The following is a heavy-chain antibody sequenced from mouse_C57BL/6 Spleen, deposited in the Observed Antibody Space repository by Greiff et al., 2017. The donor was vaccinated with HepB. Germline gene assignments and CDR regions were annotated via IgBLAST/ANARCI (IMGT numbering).Heavy chain of an antibody. CDR2: IDPEDGDT. J-gene: IGHJ4*01. V-gene: IGHV14-1*01. Sequence: VQLKQSGAELVRPGASVKLSCTASGFNIKDYYMHWVKQRPEQGLEWIGRIDPEDGDTEYAPKFQGKATMTADTSSNTAYLQLSSLTSEDTAVYYCTTWSYYYGSSYAMDYWGQGTSVTVSS. CDR3: TTWSYYYGSSYAMDY. CDR1: GFNIKDYY. D-gene: IGHD1-1*01.